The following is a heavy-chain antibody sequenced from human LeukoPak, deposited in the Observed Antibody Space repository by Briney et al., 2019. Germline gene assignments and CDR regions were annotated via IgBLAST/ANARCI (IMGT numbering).Heavy chain of an antibody. J-gene: IGHJ4*02. CDR3: AGGAGDSR. D-gene: IGHD4-17*01. CDR2: IYHSGST. Sequence: ASETLSLTCTVSGYSISSGYYWGWIRQPPGKGLEWIGSIYHSGSTYYNPSLKSRVTISVDTSKNQFSLKLSSVTAADTAVYYCAGGAGDSRWGQGTLVTVSS. V-gene: IGHV4-38-2*02. CDR1: GYSISSGYY.